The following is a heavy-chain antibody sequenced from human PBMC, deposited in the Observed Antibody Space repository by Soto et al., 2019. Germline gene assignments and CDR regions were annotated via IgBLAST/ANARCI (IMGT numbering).Heavy chain of an antibody. V-gene: IGHV4-31*03. Sequence: SETLSLTCTVSGGSISSGGYYWSWIRQHPGKGLEWIGYIYYSGSTYYNPSLKSRVTISVDTSKNQFSLELSSVTAADTAVYYCARGELRFLEWSHWGCDPWGQGTLVTVSS. D-gene: IGHD3-3*01. CDR2: IYYSGST. CDR1: GGSISSGGYY. J-gene: IGHJ5*02. CDR3: ARGELRFLEWSHWGCDP.